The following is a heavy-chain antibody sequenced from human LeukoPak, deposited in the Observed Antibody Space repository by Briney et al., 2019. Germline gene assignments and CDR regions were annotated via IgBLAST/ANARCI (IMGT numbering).Heavy chain of an antibody. CDR3: ARPASDGSYYVSDY. Sequence: GGSLRLSCAASGFTFSSYWMHWVRQAPGKGLVWVSRINSDGSSANYADSVQGRFTISRDNAKNTLYLQMNSLRAEDTAVYYCARPASDGSYYVSDYWGQGTLVTVSS. V-gene: IGHV3-74*01. J-gene: IGHJ4*02. CDR1: GFTFSSYW. CDR2: INSDGSSA. D-gene: IGHD1-26*01.